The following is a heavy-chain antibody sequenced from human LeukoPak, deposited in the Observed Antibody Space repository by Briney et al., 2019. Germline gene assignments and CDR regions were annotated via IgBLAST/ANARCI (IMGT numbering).Heavy chain of an antibody. D-gene: IGHD3-3*01. CDR2: IYYSGST. Sequence: SETLSLTCTVSGGSISSYYWSWIRQPPGKGLEWIGYIYYSGSTNYNPSLKSRVTISVDTSKNQFSLKLSSVTAADTAVYYCARGGPRVFFFDSWGQGTLVTVSS. CDR3: ARGGPRVFFFDS. V-gene: IGHV4-59*01. CDR1: GGSISSYY. J-gene: IGHJ4*02.